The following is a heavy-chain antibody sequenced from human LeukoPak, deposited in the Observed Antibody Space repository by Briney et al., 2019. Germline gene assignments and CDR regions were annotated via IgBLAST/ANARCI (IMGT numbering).Heavy chain of an antibody. J-gene: IGHJ4*02. Sequence: GGSPRLSCAASGFTFSSYWMHWVRQAPGKGLVWVSRINSDGSSTSYADSVKGRFTISRDNAKNTLYLQMNSLRAEDTAVYYCARDEYYYGSGSYYSDYWGQGTLVTVSS. V-gene: IGHV3-74*01. CDR1: GFTFSSYW. CDR2: INSDGSST. CDR3: ARDEYYYGSGSYYSDY. D-gene: IGHD3-10*01.